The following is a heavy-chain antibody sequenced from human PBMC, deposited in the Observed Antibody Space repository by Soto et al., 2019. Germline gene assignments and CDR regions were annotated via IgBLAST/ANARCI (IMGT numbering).Heavy chain of an antibody. CDR1: GYTFTGYD. CDR3: ARDRHPLFWGSTSSDGMDV. Sequence: ASVKVSCKASGYTFTGYDINWVRQATGQGLEWMGWMNPKSGNTGYAQKFQGRVTMTRDTSISTAYMELSRLRSDDTAVYYCARDRHPLFWGSTSSDGMDVWGQGTTVTVSS. CDR2: MNPKSGNT. J-gene: IGHJ6*02. D-gene: IGHD2-2*01. V-gene: IGHV1-8*01.